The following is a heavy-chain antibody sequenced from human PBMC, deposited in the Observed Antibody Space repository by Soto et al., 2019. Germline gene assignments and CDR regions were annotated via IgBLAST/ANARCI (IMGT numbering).Heavy chain of an antibody. CDR2: LDPEDGET. J-gene: IGHJ6*03. V-gene: IGHV1-24*01. D-gene: IGHD3-16*01. Sequence: QVQLVQSGAEVKKPGASVKVSCKVSGYTLTELSMHWVRQAPGKGLEWMGGLDPEDGETIYAQKFKGRVTMTADTSTDTAYMELSSLRSEDTAVYYCATAGGGVPYYMDVWGKGTTVTVSS. CDR3: ATAGGGVPYYMDV. CDR1: GYTLTELS.